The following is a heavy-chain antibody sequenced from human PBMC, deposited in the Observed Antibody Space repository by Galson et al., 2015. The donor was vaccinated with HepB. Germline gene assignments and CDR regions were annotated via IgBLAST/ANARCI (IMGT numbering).Heavy chain of an antibody. V-gene: IGHV1-18*04. J-gene: IGHJ6*02. D-gene: IGHD2-2*01. CDR2: ISAYNGNT. CDR1: GYTFTSYG. CDR3: ARDSYCSSTSCYEVYYYYGMDV. Sequence: SVKVSCKASGYTFTSYGISWVRQAPGQGLEWMGWISAYNGNTNYAQNLQGRVTMTTDTSTSTAYMELRSLRSDDTAVYYCARDSYCSSTSCYEVYYYYGMDVWGQGTTVTVSS.